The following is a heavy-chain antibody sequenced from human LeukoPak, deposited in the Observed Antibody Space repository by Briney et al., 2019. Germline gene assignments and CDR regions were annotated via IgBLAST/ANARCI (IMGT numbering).Heavy chain of an antibody. CDR3: ARGLVGSSPSY. CDR2: MHPNSGNT. V-gene: IGHV1-8*01. CDR1: GYTFTSYD. Sequence: GASVKVSCKASGYTFTSYDIHWVRQATGQGLEWMGWMHPNSGNTGYGQRFQGRVTMTRNTSISTAYMELSSLRSEDTAVYYCARGLVGSSPSYWGQGTLVTVSS. J-gene: IGHJ4*02. D-gene: IGHD6-6*01.